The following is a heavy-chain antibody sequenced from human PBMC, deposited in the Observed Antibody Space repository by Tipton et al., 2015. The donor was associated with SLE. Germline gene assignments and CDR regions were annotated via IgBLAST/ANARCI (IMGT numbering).Heavy chain of an antibody. D-gene: IGHD4-17*01. CDR3: AKGPANPISYSGVIDYGDCWCFGL. Sequence: GSLRLSCAASGFTVSNNYMSWVRQAPGKGLEWVSVIYTGDSTYYADSVKGRFTISRDNSKNTLYLQMKSLRAEDTAVYYCAKGPANPISYSGVIDYGDCWCFGLWGRGTLGTVSS. V-gene: IGHV3-66*02. CDR2: IYTGDST. CDR1: GFTVSNNY. J-gene: IGHJ2*01.